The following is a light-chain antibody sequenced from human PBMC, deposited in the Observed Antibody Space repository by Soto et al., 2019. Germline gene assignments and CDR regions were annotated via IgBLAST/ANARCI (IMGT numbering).Light chain of an antibody. CDR2: GAS. V-gene: IGKV3D-15*01. J-gene: IGKJ5*01. CDR3: QQYNNWPPIT. Sequence: VITQSSSTVSVSPGERATLSCRASQSVSSNLAWYQQKPGQAPRLLIYGASTRATGIPARFSGSGSGTEFTLTISSLQSEDFAVYYCQQYNNWPPITFGQGTRLEI. CDR1: QSVSSN.